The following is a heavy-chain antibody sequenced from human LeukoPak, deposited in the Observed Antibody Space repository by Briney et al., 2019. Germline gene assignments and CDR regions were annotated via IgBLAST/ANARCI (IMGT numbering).Heavy chain of an antibody. CDR2: IDPSDSYT. D-gene: IGHD3-10*01. Sequence: GESLKISCKGSGYSFTSYWISWVRQMPGKCLEWMGRIDPSDSYTNYSPSFQGHVTISADKSISTAYLQWSSLKASDTAMYYCASAIGSGSYLPYYYYGMDVWGKGTTVTVSS. CDR3: ASAIGSGSYLPYYYYGMDV. CDR1: GYSFTSYW. J-gene: IGHJ6*04. V-gene: IGHV5-10-1*01.